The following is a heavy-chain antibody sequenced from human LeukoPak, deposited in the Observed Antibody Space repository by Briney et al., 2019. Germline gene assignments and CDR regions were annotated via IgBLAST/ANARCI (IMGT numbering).Heavy chain of an antibody. J-gene: IGHJ4*02. D-gene: IGHD2-2*01. V-gene: IGHV1-18*01. CDR1: GYTFTSYG. CDR2: ISAYNGNT. Sequence: GASVKVSCKASGYTFTSYGISWVRQAPGQGLEWMGWISAYNGNTNYAQKLQGRVTMTTDTSTSTAYMELRSLRSDDTAVYYCARDPQKRPVVPAATFDYWGQGTLVTVSS. CDR3: ARDPQKRPVVPAATFDY.